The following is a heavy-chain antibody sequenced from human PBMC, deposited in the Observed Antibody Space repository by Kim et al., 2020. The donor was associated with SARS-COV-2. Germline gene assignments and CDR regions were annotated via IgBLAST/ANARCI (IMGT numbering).Heavy chain of an antibody. D-gene: IGHD3-10*01. J-gene: IGHJ4*02. CDR3: ARDPGYYGSGSPFDY. Sequence: DSVKSRFTISRDNAKNSLYLQMNSLGAEDTAVYYCARDPGYYGSGSPFDYWGQGTLVTVSS. V-gene: IGHV3-21*01.